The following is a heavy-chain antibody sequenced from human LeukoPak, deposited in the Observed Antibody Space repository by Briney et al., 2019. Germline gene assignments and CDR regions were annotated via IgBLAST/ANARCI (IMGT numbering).Heavy chain of an antibody. CDR2: INFDGITT. V-gene: IGHV3-74*01. D-gene: IGHD1-26*01. J-gene: IGHJ4*02. CDR3: ARDSGSYYTSDY. Sequence: GGSLRLSCAASGFTFSSYWMNWVRQAPGKGLVWVSRINFDGITTNYADSVKGRFTVSRDNARNTLYLQMNSLRAEDTAVYYCARDSGSYYTSDYWGQGTLVTVSS. CDR1: GFTFSSYW.